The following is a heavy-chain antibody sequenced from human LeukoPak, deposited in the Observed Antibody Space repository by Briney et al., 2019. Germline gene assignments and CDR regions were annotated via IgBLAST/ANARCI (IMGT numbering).Heavy chain of an antibody. CDR2: IYYSGST. D-gene: IGHD1-26*01. CDR1: GGSISSYY. Sequence: SETLSLTCTVSGGSISSYYWSWIRQPPGKGLEWIGYIYYSGSTNYNPSLKSRVTISVDTSKNQFSLKLSSVTAADSVVYYCAREGRYIVGATEFHYFDHWGQGTLDTVSS. J-gene: IGHJ4*02. V-gene: IGHV4-59*01. CDR3: AREGRYIVGATEFHYFDH.